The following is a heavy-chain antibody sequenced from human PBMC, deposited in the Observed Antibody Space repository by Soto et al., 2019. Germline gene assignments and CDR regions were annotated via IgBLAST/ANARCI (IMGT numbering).Heavy chain of an antibody. V-gene: IGHV3-7*04. CDR2: IKQDGSEK. CDR3: ARGTTYYDFWSGYYELLYYYYYMDV. D-gene: IGHD3-3*01. J-gene: IGHJ6*03. Sequence: PGGSLRLSCAASGFTFSSYWMSWVRQAPGKGLEWVANIKQDGSEKYYVDSVKGRFTISRDNAKNSLYLQMNSLRAEDTAVYYCARGTTYYDFWSGYYELLYYYYYMDVWGKGTTVTVSS. CDR1: GFTFSSYW.